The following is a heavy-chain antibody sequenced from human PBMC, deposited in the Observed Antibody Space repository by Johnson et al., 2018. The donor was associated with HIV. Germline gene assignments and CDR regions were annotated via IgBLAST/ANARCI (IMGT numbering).Heavy chain of an antibody. CDR3: ARDNVFIGAPNERAFDI. D-gene: IGHD1-26*01. Sequence: VQLVESGGGLVQPGGSLRLSCAASGLTVRSNYMSWVRQAPGKGLEWVSLIYSGGSTYYADSVKGRFTISRDNSNNTLYLKMNSLRGEDTAVYYCARDNVFIGAPNERAFDIWGQGTMVTVSS. J-gene: IGHJ3*02. CDR1: GLTVRSNY. CDR2: IYSGGST. V-gene: IGHV3-66*02.